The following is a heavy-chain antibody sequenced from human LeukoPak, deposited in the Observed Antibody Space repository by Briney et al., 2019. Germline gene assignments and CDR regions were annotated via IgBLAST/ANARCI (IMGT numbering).Heavy chain of an antibody. CDR2: MSGGTGPT. Sequence: GGSLRLSCAASGFTFSPYVMSWVRQVPGKGLQWVSSMSGGTGPTYYTDSVKGRFTISRDNSKNTLYLQMDGLTAEDTALYYCAKLAWDNHFDDWGQGTPVTVSS. CDR1: GFTFSPYV. V-gene: IGHV3-23*01. CDR3: AKLAWDNHFDD. D-gene: IGHD1-14*01. J-gene: IGHJ4*02.